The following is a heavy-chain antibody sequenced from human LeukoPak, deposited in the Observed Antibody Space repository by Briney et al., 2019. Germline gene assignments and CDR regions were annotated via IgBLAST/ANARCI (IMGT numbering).Heavy chain of an antibody. J-gene: IGHJ4*02. V-gene: IGHV3-21*01. CDR3: ARDAPPLFGRIAEYDY. Sequence: GGSLRLSCAASGFTFSSYSMNWVRQAPGKGLEWVSSISSSSSYIYYADSVKGRFTISRDNAKNSLYLQMNSLRAEDTAVYYCARDAPPLFGRIAEYDYWGQGTLVTVSS. CDR1: GFTFSSYS. D-gene: IGHD6-13*01. CDR2: ISSSSSYI.